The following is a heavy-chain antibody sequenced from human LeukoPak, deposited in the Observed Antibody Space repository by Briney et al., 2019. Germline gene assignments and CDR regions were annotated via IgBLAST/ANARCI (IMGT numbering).Heavy chain of an antibody. CDR1: GYTFTSYG. J-gene: IGHJ3*02. Sequence: GASVKVSCKASGYTFTSYGISWVRQAPGQGLEWMGWISAYNGNTNYAQKLQGRVTMTTDTSTSTAYMELRSLRSEDTAVYYCARALGDSSSWYAFDIWAQGTMVIVSS. V-gene: IGHV1-18*01. CDR3: ARALGDSSSWYAFDI. D-gene: IGHD6-13*01. CDR2: ISAYNGNT.